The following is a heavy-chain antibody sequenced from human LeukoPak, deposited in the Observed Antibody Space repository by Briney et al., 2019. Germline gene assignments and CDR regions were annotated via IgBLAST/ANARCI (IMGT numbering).Heavy chain of an antibody. CDR1: GFTFSHYE. V-gene: IGHV3-48*03. D-gene: IGHD6-13*01. J-gene: IGHJ2*01. CDR2: INVGGSAT. CDR3: ARKTDRIVEVGRDRYLDL. Sequence: GGSLRLSCLVSGFTFSHYEMIWVRQAPGKGLEWVSYINVGGSATNYADSMQGRFTMSRDDARKSVYLQLNNLRAEDTAIYYCARKTDRIVEVGRDRYLDLWGRGTLVTVSS.